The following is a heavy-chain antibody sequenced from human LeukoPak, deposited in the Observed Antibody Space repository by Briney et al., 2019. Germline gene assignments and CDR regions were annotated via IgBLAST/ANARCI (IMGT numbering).Heavy chain of an antibody. D-gene: IGHD3-10*01. CDR1: GGSFSGYY. Sequence: PETLSLTCAVYGGSFSGYYWSWIRQPPGKGLEWIGEINHSGSTNYNPSLTSRVTISVDTSKKQFSLKLSSVTAADTAVYYCARAPYGSGSYYNFRDGFDIWGQGTMVTVSS. CDR3: ARAPYGSGSYYNFRDGFDI. CDR2: INHSGST. V-gene: IGHV4-34*01. J-gene: IGHJ3*02.